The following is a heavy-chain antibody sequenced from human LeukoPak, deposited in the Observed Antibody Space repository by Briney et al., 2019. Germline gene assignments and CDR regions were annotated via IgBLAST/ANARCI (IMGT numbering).Heavy chain of an antibody. V-gene: IGHV3-23*01. CDR1: GFTFSSYG. J-gene: IGHJ6*03. CDR2: ISGSGGST. CDR3: AKDFGAGHYYYYYMDV. D-gene: IGHD3-16*01. Sequence: VGTLRLSCAASGFTFSSYGMSWVRQAPGKGLEWVSAISGSGGSTYYADSVKGRFTISRDNSKNTLYLQMNSLRAEDTAVYYCAKDFGAGHYYYYYMDVWGKGTTVTISS.